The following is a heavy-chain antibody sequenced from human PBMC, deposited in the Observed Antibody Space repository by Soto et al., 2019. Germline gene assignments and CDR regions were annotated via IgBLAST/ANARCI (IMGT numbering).Heavy chain of an antibody. CDR2: IWYDGSNK. CDR1: GFTFNTYG. CDR3: ARADCTGAYCYSWPFNYGVNV. D-gene: IGHD2-15*01. Sequence: GGSLRLSCTTSGFTFNTYGMHWVRQAPGKGLEWVAIIWYDGSNKYYADSVKGRFTISRDNSRNTLYLQMNSLRAEDTALYYCARADCTGAYCYSWPFNYGVNVWGQGTTVTVSS. V-gene: IGHV3-33*08. J-gene: IGHJ6*02.